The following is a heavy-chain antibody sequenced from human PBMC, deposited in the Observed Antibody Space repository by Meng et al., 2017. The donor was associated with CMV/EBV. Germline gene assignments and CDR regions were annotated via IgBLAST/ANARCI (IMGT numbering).Heavy chain of an antibody. CDR3: AKIGSFTYYYYGMDV. V-gene: IGHV3-23*03. Sequence: LSLTCAASGFTFSSYWMHWVRQAPGKGLEWVSVIYSGGSATYYADSVKGRFTISRDNSKNTLFLQMDSLGAEDTAVYYCAKIGSFTYYYYGMDVWGQGTTVTVSS. D-gene: IGHD1-26*01. CDR2: IYSGGSAT. J-gene: IGHJ6*02. CDR1: GFTFSSYW.